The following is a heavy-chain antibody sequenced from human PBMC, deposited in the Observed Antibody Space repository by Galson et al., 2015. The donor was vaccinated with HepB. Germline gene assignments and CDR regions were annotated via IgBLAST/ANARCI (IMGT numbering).Heavy chain of an antibody. Sequence: SLRLSCAASGFTLGNYGLHWVRQAPGKGLEWLAIISYDGTDKKYADSVKGRFTISRDNSTNTLFLQLNSLRADDTAVHYCAREDNWNYWVYWGQGTLVTVSS. J-gene: IGHJ4*02. CDR3: AREDNWNYWVY. D-gene: IGHD1-7*01. V-gene: IGHV3-30*03. CDR2: ISYDGTDK. CDR1: GFTLGNYG.